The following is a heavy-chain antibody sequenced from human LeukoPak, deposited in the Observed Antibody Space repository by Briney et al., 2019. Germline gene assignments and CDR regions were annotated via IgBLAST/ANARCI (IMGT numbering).Heavy chain of an antibody. Sequence: GGSLRLSCAASGFTFSTYWMSWVRQAPGKGLEWVANIKEDGSEKYYGDSVTGRFTISRDTAKISLYLEMNSLRVEDTAVYYCARDSSGYQWGQGTLVTVSS. CDR1: GFTFSTYW. J-gene: IGHJ4*02. V-gene: IGHV3-7*01. CDR2: IKEDGSEK. D-gene: IGHD3-22*01. CDR3: ARDSSGYQ.